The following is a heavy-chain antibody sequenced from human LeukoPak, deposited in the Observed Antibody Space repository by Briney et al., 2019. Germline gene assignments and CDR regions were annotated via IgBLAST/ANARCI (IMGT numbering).Heavy chain of an antibody. D-gene: IGHD1-26*01. CDR3: AKDEGESGYFDY. J-gene: IGHJ4*02. CDR1: GFTFSSYW. CDR2: INSDGSST. V-gene: IGHV3-74*01. Sequence: GGSLRLSCAASGFTFSSYWMHWVRQAPGKGLVWVSRINSDGSSTSYADSVKGRFTISRDNSKNTLYLQMNSLRAEDTAVYYCAKDEGESGYFDYWGQGTLVTVSS.